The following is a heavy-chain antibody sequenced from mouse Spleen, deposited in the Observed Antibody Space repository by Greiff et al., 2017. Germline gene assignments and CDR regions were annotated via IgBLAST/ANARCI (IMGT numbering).Heavy chain of an antibody. CDR1: GYTFTSYW. D-gene: IGHD1-1*01. Sequence: QVQLQQPGAELVKPGASVKLSCKASGYTFTSYWMHWVKQRPGQGLEWIGMIHPNSGSTNYNEKFKSKATLTVGKSSSTAYMQLSSLTSEDSAVYYCARGYYDGSYFYAMDYWGQGTSVTVSS. CDR2: IHPNSGST. CDR3: ARGYYDGSYFYAMDY. V-gene: IGHV1-64*01. J-gene: IGHJ4*01.